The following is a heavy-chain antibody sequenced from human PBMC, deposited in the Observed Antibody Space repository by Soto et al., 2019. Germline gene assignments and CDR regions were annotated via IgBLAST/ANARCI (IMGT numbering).Heavy chain of an antibody. D-gene: IGHD5-18*01. CDR1: GFTFSSYA. V-gene: IGHV3-23*01. CDR3: AKGQSYGSHYYYYYGMDV. J-gene: IGHJ6*02. Sequence: PGGSLRLSCAASGFTFSSYAMSWVRQAPGKGLEWVSAISGSGGSTYYADSVKGRFTISRDNSKNTLYLQMNSLRAEDTAVYYCAKGQSYGSHYYYYYGMDVWGQGTTVTVSS. CDR2: ISGSGGST.